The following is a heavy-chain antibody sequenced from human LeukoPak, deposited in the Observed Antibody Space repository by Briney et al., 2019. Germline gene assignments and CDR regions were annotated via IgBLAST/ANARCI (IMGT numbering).Heavy chain of an antibody. CDR1: GGSFSGYY. V-gene: IGHV4-34*01. D-gene: IGHD6-13*01. CDR3: ARGPALAAAGIDV. CDR2: INHSGST. J-gene: IGHJ6*02. Sequence: SETLSLTCAVYGGSFSGYYWSWIRQPPGKGLEWIGEINHSGSTNYNPSLKSRVTISVDTSKNQFSLKLSSVTAADTAVYYYARGPALAAAGIDVWGQGTTVTVSS.